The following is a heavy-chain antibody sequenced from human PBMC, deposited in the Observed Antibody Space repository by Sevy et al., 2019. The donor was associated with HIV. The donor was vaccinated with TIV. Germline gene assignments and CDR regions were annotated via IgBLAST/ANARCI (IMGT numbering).Heavy chain of an antibody. V-gene: IGHV3-11*06. CDR1: GFTFSDYY. CDR2: INNSSRFI. Sequence: GSPRLSCAASGFTFSDYYMSWIRQAPGKGPEWVSYINNSSRFINYVDSVKGRFTISRDNAKNSLYLQMNSLRAGDTAVYYCARGKVLFDYWGQGTLVTVSS. J-gene: IGHJ4*02. CDR3: ARGKVLFDY.